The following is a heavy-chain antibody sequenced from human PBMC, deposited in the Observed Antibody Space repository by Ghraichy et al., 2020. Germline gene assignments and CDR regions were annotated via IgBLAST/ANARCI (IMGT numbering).Heavy chain of an antibody. D-gene: IGHD3-10*01. Sequence: ASVKVSCKASGYTFTGYYMHWVRQAPGQGLEWMGWINPNSGGTNYAQKFQGWVTMTRDTSISTAYMELSRLRSDDTAVYYCARDRGEDDRFGELNWFDPWGQGTLVTVSS. CDR1: GYTFTGYY. J-gene: IGHJ5*02. CDR3: ARDRGEDDRFGELNWFDP. CDR2: INPNSGGT. V-gene: IGHV1-2*04.